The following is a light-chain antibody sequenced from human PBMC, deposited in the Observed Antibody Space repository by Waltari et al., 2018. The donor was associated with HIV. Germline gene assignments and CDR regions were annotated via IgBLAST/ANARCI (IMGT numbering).Light chain of an antibody. CDR2: DVS. Sequence: QSALTQPRPVSGSPGQSVTISCTGTSSDVGGYHYVPWYQQHPGKAPKLMIYDVSKRPSGVPDRFSGSKSGNTASLTISGLQAEDEADYYCCSYAGSYSWVFGGGTKLTVL. CDR3: CSYAGSYSWV. J-gene: IGLJ3*02. CDR1: SSDVGGYHY. V-gene: IGLV2-11*01.